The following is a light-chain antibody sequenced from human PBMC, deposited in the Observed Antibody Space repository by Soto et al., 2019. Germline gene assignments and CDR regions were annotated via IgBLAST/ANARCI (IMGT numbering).Light chain of an antibody. CDR2: EVS. CDR1: SSDVGNYNR. Sequence: QSVLTQLPSVSGSPGQSVTISCTGTSSDVGNYNRVSWYQQAPGTAPKLMIHEVSNRPSGVPDRFSGSKSGNTASLTISGLQAEDEADYYCSLYTNSNTYVFGTGTKVTVL. V-gene: IGLV2-18*01. CDR3: SLYTNSNTYV. J-gene: IGLJ1*01.